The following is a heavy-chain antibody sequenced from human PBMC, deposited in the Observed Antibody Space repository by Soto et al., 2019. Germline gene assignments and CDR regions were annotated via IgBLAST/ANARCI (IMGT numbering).Heavy chain of an antibody. J-gene: IGHJ5*02. Sequence: GGSLRLSCAASGFTFSSYAMSWVRQAPGEGREWVSAISGSGGSTYYADSVKGRFTISRDNSKNTLYLQMNSLRAEDTAVYYCAKMKGSPYYDFWSGYYWGLVHTNNWFDPWGQGTLVTVSS. CDR1: GFTFSSYA. D-gene: IGHD3-3*01. V-gene: IGHV3-23*01. CDR3: AKMKGSPYYDFWSGYYWGLVHTNNWFDP. CDR2: ISGSGGST.